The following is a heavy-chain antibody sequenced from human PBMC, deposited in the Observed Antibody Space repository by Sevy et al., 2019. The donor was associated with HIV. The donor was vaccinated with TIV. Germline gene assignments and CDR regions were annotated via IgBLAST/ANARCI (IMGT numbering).Heavy chain of an antibody. CDR2: ISYDGSSH. J-gene: IGHJ4*02. D-gene: IGHD6-19*01. CDR1: EFMFSTYA. V-gene: IGHV3-30-3*01. CDR3: ARDAGYSTDWYQSDY. Sequence: GGSLRLSCAASEFMFSTYAMHWVRQAPGKGLEWVAVISYDGSSHYYADSVKGRFTISRDNSKNTLFLQMNSLRLEDTAFYYCARDAGYSTDWYQSDYWGQGTLVTVSS.